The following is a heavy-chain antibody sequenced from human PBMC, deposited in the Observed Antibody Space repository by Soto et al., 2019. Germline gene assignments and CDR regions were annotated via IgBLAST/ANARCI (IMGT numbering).Heavy chain of an antibody. J-gene: IGHJ3*02. V-gene: IGHV3-48*01. Sequence: PGGSLRLSCAASGFTFSTYSMNWVLQAPWKGLEWVSYISSSSSTIYYADSVKGRFTISRDNAKNSLYLQMNSLRAEDTAVYYCAKIPHSSSWYLDAFDIWGQGTMVTVSS. CDR2: ISSSSSTI. D-gene: IGHD6-13*01. CDR1: GFTFSTYS. CDR3: AKIPHSSSWYLDAFDI.